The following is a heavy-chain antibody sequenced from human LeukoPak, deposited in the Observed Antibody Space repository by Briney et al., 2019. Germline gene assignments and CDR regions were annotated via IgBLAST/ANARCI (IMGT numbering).Heavy chain of an antibody. D-gene: IGHD6-19*01. J-gene: IGHJ4*02. CDR1: GGSISSGSYY. Sequence: SETLSLTCTVSGGSISSGSYYWSWIRQPPGKGLEWIGSIYYSGSTYYNPSLKSRVTISVDTSKNQFSLKLSSVTAADTAVYYCARDRRSGWDSNFDYWGQGTLVTVSS. V-gene: IGHV4-39*07. CDR2: IYYSGST. CDR3: ARDRRSGWDSNFDY.